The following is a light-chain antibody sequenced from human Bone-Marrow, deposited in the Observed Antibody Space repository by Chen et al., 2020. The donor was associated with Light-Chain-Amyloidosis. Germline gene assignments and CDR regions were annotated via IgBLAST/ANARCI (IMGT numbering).Light chain of an antibody. CDR2: DDS. J-gene: IGLJ3*02. Sequence: SYVLTQPSSVSVAPGQTATIACGGNNIGSTSVHWYQQTPGQAPLLVVYDDSDRPSGIPERLSGANFGNTATLTISGVEAGDEADYYCQVWDRSSDRPVFGGGTKLTVL. CDR3: QVWDRSSDRPV. V-gene: IGLV3-21*02. CDR1: NIGSTS.